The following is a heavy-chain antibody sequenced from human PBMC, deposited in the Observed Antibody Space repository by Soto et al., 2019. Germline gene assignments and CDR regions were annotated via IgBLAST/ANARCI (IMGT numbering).Heavy chain of an antibody. CDR3: ARDYPPYCSSTSCYLPNYYYYYGMDV. D-gene: IGHD2-2*01. V-gene: IGHV1-46*01. CDR2: INPSGGST. CDR1: GYTFTSYY. Sequence: ASVKVSCKASGYTFTSYYMHWVRQAPGQGLEWMGIINPSGGSTSYAQKFQGRVTMTRDTSRSTVYMELSSLRSEDTAVYYCARDYPPYCSSTSCYLPNYYYYYGMDVWGQGTTVTVS. J-gene: IGHJ6*02.